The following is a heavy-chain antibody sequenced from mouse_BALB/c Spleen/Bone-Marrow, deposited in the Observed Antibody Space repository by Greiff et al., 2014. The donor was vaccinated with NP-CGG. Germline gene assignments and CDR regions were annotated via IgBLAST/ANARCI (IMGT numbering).Heavy chain of an antibody. V-gene: IGHV5-6*02. D-gene: IGHD4-1*01. Sequence: EVMLVESGGDLVKPGGSLKLSCAASGFTFSTYGMSWVRQTPDKRLEWVATISSGGGYIYYPDSVKGRFTISRDNANNTLYLQMSSLKSEDTAMYYCTRQRNWDHYAMDYWGQGTSVTVSS. CDR1: GFTFSTYG. J-gene: IGHJ4*01. CDR3: TRQRNWDHYAMDY. CDR2: ISSGGGYI.